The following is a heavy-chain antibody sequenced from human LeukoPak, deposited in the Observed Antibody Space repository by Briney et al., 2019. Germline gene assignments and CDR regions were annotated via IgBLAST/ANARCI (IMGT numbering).Heavy chain of an antibody. CDR1: GFTFSSYA. CDR2: ISGSGGST. D-gene: IGHD4-11*01. V-gene: IGHV3-23*01. CDR3: AKPIHRHDYSNYFRHY. Sequence: GGSLRLSCAASGFTFSSYAMSWVRQAPGKGLEWVSAISGSGGSTYYADSVKGRFTISRDNSKNTLYLQMNSLRAEDTAVYYCAKPIHRHDYSNYFRHYWGQGTLVTVSS. J-gene: IGHJ4*02.